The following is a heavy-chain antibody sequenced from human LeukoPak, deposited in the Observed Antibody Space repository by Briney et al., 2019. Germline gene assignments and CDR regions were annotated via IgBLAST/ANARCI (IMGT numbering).Heavy chain of an antibody. CDR2: IYYSGST. CDR3: ARTEIVVVPAAAAGAFDY. V-gene: IGHV4-31*03. CDR1: GGSISSGGYY. D-gene: IGHD2-2*01. J-gene: IGHJ4*02. Sequence: PSETLSLTCTFSGGSISSGGYYWSWIRQHPGKGLEWIGYIYYSGSTYYNPSLKSRVTISVDTSKNQFSLKLSSVTAADTAVYYCARTEIVVVPAAAAGAFDYWGQGTLVTVSS.